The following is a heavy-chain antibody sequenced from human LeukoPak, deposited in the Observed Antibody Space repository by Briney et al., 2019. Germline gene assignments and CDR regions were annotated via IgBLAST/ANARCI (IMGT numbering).Heavy chain of an antibody. D-gene: IGHD3-16*01. CDR1: GGYISTSNHY. V-gene: IGHV4-39*01. CDR2: IYYSGRT. J-gene: IGHJ4*02. Sequence: PSETLSLTCSVSGGYISTSNHYWGWIRQPPGKGLECIGTIYYSGRTYYNPSLQSRVTISLDTSQNQLSLQVRSVTVVDTAVYYCARFFYYDASLPPYWGQGTLVTVSS. CDR3: ARFFYYDASLPPY.